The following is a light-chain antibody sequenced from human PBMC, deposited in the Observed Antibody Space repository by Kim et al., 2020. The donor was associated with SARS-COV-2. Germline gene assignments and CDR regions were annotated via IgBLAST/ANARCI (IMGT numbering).Light chain of an antibody. CDR1: QSVSSD. J-gene: IGKJ4*01. CDR3: QQYNNWPPVT. V-gene: IGKV3-15*01. Sequence: SPGERVTLSRRASQSVSSDLAWYQHKPGQAPRLLIYGASTRATGIPARFSGSGSGTEFTLTISSLQSEDFAIYYCQQYNNWPPVTFGGGTKVDIK. CDR2: GAS.